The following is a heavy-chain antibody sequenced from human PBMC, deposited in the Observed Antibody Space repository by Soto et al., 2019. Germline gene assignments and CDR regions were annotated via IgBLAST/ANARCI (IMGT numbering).Heavy chain of an antibody. CDR1: GGTLSSYT. Sequence: QVQLVQSGAEVKKPGSSVKVSCKASGGTLSSYTINWVRQAPGQGPEWMGRIIPILGITNYAQKFQGRVTITADRSTRTAYVEVSSLRSEDTAVYFCAREDECADGSCYGNWLDPWGQGTLVTVSS. CDR3: AREDECADGSCYGNWLDP. V-gene: IGHV1-69*08. CDR2: IIPILGIT. J-gene: IGHJ5*02. D-gene: IGHD2-15*01.